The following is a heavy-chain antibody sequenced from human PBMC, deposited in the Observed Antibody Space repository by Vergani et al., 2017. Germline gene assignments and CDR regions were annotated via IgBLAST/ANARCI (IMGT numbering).Heavy chain of an antibody. D-gene: IGHD2-8*02. CDR3: ARDRGDWRYSRYFYNYYMDV. Sequence: EVQLLQSGGGVIQPGGSVRLSCAASGFTFSACPMTWVRQAPGKGLEWVSAISACYPSTYYADSVKGRFTISRDNSKNMLYLQMNSLRVEDMAVYYCARDRGDWRYSRYFYNYYMDVWGKGTTVTVSS. CDR1: GFTFSACP. CDR2: ISACYPST. J-gene: IGHJ6*03. V-gene: IGHV3-23*01.